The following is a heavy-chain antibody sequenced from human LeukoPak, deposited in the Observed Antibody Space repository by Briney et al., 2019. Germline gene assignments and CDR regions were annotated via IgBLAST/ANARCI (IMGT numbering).Heavy chain of an antibody. V-gene: IGHV1-8*01. CDR1: GYTSTSYD. Sequence: GASVKVSCKASGYTSTSYDINWVRQATGQGLEWMGWMNPNSGNTGYAQKFQGRVTMTRNTSISTAYMELSSLRSEDTAVYYCARALDGSGWYVYYGMDVWGQGTTVTVSS. J-gene: IGHJ6*02. CDR2: MNPNSGNT. D-gene: IGHD6-19*01. CDR3: ARALDGSGWYVYYGMDV.